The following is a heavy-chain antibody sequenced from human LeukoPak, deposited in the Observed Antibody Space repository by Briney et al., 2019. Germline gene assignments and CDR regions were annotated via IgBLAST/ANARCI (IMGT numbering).Heavy chain of an antibody. CDR1: GGSLSAYY. Sequence: SETLSLTCAVYGGSLSAYYWSWIRQPPGKGLEWIGEINHSGSTNYNPSLKSRLTISVDTSKNQFSLKLSSVTAADTAVYYCARIGGYCSSSSCSSNWFDPWGQGTLVTVSS. CDR2: INHSGST. CDR3: ARIGGYCSSSSCSSNWFDP. V-gene: IGHV4-34*01. D-gene: IGHD2-2*01. J-gene: IGHJ5*02.